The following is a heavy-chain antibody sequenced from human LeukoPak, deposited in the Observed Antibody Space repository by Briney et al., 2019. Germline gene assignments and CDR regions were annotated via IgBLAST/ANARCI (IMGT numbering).Heavy chain of an antibody. CDR3: TREPTL. CDR2: IYASGNT. V-gene: IGHV4-4*07. J-gene: IGHJ4*02. Sequence: SETLSLTCTVSGGSISSFYGTCIRQTAGKGLEWIGRIYASGNTDYNPSLKSRVTMSVDTSKNQFSLKLSSVTAADADVYYFTREPTLWGQGTLVTVSS. CDR1: GGSISSFY.